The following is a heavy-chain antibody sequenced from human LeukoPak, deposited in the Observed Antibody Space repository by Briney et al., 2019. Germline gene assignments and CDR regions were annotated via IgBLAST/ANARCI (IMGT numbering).Heavy chain of an antibody. J-gene: IGHJ5*02. CDR3: AGYDYGSGGNWFDP. CDR2: IYYSGST. CDR1: GGSISSYY. D-gene: IGHD3-10*01. V-gene: IGHV4-59*01. Sequence: SETLSLTCTVSGGSISSYYWSWIRQPPGKGLEWIGYIYYSGSTNYNPSLKSRVTISVDTSKNQFSLKLSSVTAADTAVYYCAGYDYGSGGNWFDPWGQGTLVTVSS.